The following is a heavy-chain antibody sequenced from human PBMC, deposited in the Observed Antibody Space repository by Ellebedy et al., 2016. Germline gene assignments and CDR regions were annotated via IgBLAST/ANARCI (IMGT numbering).Heavy chain of an antibody. V-gene: IGHV4-34*01. CDR2: IYHSGIT. CDR3: ARDLQLGDGY. Sequence: SETLSLTCAVYGGSFSGYYWGWIRQPPGKGLEWIGSIYHSGITYYNPSLKSRVAISVDKSKNQFSLKLSSVTAADTAVYYCARDLQLGDGYWGQGTLVTVSS. J-gene: IGHJ4*02. CDR1: GGSFSGYY. D-gene: IGHD7-27*01.